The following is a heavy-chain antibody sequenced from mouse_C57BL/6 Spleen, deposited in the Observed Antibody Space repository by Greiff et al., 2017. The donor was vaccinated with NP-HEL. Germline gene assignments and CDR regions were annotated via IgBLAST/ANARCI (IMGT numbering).Heavy chain of an antibody. CDR1: GYTFTDYN. J-gene: IGHJ3*01. CDR2: INPNNGGT. CDR3: ARPNWDSRFAY. V-gene: IGHV1-18*01. D-gene: IGHD4-1*01. Sequence: VQLQQSGPELVKPGASVKIPCKASGYTFTDYNMDWVKQSHGKSLEWIGDINPNNGGTIYNQKFKGKATLTVYKSSSTAYMELRSLTSEDTAVYYCARPNWDSRFAYWGQGTLVTVSA.